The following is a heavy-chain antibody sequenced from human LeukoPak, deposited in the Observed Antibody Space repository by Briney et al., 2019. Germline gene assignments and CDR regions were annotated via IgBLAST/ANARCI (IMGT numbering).Heavy chain of an antibody. J-gene: IGHJ3*02. V-gene: IGHV3-74*01. D-gene: IGHD7-27*01. CDR2: IDSDGGNT. CDR1: GFAFSSYW. CDR3: ARLTGSDAFDI. Sequence: GGSLRLSCAASGFAFSSYWMHWVRQAPGKGLVWVSRIDSDGGNTNYADSVKGRFTVSRDNAKNSLYLQMNSLRAEDTAVYYCARLTGSDAFDIWGQGTMVTVSS.